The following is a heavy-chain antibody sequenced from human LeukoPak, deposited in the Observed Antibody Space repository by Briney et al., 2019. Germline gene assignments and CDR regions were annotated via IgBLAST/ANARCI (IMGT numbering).Heavy chain of an antibody. CDR3: ARGGVEYYYDSSGYRLEAFDY. J-gene: IGHJ4*02. Sequence: SETLSLTCAVYGGSFSGYYWSWIRQPPGKGLERIGEINHSGSTNYNPSLKSRVTISVDTSKNQFSLKLSSVTAADTAVYYCARGGVEYYYDSSGYRLEAFDYWGQGTLVTVSS. D-gene: IGHD3-22*01. CDR2: INHSGST. V-gene: IGHV4-34*01. CDR1: GGSFSGYY.